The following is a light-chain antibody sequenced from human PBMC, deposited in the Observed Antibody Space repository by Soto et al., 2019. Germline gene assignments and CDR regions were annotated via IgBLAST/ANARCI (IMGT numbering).Light chain of an antibody. CDR1: SSNIGAGYV. CDR3: QSYDSSLSGSV. J-gene: IGLJ3*02. V-gene: IGLV1-40*01. CDR2: GNS. Sequence: QSVLTQPPSVSGAPGQRVTISCTGSSSNIGAGYVHWYQQLPGTAPKLLIYGNSNRPSGFPDRFSGSKSGTSASLAITGLQAEDEADYYCQSYDSSLSGSVFGGGTKLTVL.